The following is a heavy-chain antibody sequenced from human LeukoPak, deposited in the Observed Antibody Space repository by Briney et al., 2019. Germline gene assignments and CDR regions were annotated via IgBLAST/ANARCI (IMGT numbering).Heavy chain of an antibody. V-gene: IGHV1-18*01. CDR1: GYTFASYG. D-gene: IGHD5-18*01. Sequence: ASVKVSCKASGYTFASYGISWVRQAPGQGLEWMGWISGYDDNTRFAQSLQGRVIMTTDKSTSTAYMELTSLTSDDTAMYYCARGLGYTYGPFDYWGQGILVTVSS. J-gene: IGHJ4*02. CDR3: ARGLGYTYGPFDY. CDR2: ISGYDDNT.